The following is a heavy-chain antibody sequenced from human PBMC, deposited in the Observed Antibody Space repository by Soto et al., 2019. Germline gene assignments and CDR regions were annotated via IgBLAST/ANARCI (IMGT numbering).Heavy chain of an antibody. Sequence: PSETLSLTCSVSGGSISSYYWSWIRQPPGKGLEWIGYIYYSGSTNYNPSLKSRVTMSVDTSKNQFSLNLSSVTAADTAVYYCAKGGASSLPFDYWGPGTLVTVSS. J-gene: IGHJ4*02. V-gene: IGHV4-59*01. CDR1: GGSISSYY. CDR2: IYYSGST. CDR3: AKGGASSLPFDY. D-gene: IGHD6-13*01.